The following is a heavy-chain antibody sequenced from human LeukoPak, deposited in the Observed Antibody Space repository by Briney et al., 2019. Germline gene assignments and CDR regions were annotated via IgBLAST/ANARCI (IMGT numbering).Heavy chain of an antibody. D-gene: IGHD6-19*01. J-gene: IGHJ6*02. V-gene: IGHV1-2*02. Sequence: ASVTVSFTASGYTFTGYYMHWVRQAPGQGLEWMGWINPNSGGTNYAQKFQGRVTMTRDTSISTAYMELSRLRSDDTAVYYCARDQVSGWSPDYYGMDVWGQGTTVTVSS. CDR1: GYTFTGYY. CDR2: INPNSGGT. CDR3: ARDQVSGWSPDYYGMDV.